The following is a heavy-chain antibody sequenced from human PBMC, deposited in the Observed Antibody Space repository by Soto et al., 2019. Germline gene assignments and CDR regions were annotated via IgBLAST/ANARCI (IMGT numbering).Heavy chain of an antibody. CDR1: GCSIRSYY. V-gene: IGHV4-59*07. J-gene: IGHJ4*02. CDR3: ARVDYDSSGYVDY. Sequence: SDTLTLPCPVSGCSIRSYYWSWIRQPPGKGLEWIGYIYYSGSTNYNPSLKSRVTISVDTSKNQFSLKLSSVTAADTAVYYCARVDYDSSGYVDYWGQGTLVTVSS. D-gene: IGHD3-22*01. CDR2: IYYSGST.